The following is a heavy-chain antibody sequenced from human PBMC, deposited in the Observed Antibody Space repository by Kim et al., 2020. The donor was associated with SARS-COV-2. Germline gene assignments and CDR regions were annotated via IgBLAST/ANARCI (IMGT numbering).Heavy chain of an antibody. CDR2: ISYDARYK. CDR1: GFSFSSYG. J-gene: IGHJ2*01. D-gene: IGHD5-12*01. V-gene: IGHV3-33*01. Sequence: GGSLRLSCAASGFSFSSYGLHWVRQAPGKGLEWVAYISYDARYKFYADSVKGRFTISRDNSKNTLYLQTNSLIVEDTAVFYCARGPVDPKDGWYVDLWGR. CDR3: ARGPVDPKDGWYVDL.